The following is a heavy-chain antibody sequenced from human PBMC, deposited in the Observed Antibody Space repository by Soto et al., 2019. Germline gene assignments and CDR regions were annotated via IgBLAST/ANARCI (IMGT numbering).Heavy chain of an antibody. CDR1: GFTFSSYA. Sequence: GGSLRLSCAASGFTFSSYAMSWVRQAPGKGLEWASAISGSGGSTYYADSVKGRFTISRDNSKNTLYLQMNSLRAEDTAVYYCAKTTDVGNSSSRYIDYYYGMDVWGQGTTVTVSS. J-gene: IGHJ6*02. CDR2: ISGSGGST. V-gene: IGHV3-23*01. D-gene: IGHD6-13*01. CDR3: AKTTDVGNSSSRYIDYYYGMDV.